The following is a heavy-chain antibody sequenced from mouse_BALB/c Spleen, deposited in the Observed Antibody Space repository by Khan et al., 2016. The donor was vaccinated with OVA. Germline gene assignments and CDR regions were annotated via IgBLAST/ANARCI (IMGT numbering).Heavy chain of an antibody. CDR3: ARHYFMDY. CDR2: IYPGDGDT. Sequence: QVQLQQSGAELVRPGSSVKISCKASGYAFSSYWMNWVKQRPGQGLEWIGQIYPGDGDTNYNGKFKGKYTLTADKSSSTAYMQLSSLTSEDSAVYFCARHYFMDYWGQGTSVTVSS. CDR1: GYAFSSYW. D-gene: IGHD1-1*02. V-gene: IGHV1-80*01. J-gene: IGHJ4*01.